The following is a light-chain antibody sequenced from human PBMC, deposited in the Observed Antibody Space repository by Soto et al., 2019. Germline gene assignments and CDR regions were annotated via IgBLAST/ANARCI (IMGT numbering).Light chain of an antibody. CDR1: QRISGY. CDR2: DAS. Sequence: EIVLTQSTATLSLSPGERATLSCRASQRISGYLAWYQQRPGQAPRLLIYDASNRATGIPVRFSGSVSGTDYTPTITTLESEDFAVYFCQQRSNWPGTFGQGTKVDIK. J-gene: IGKJ1*01. CDR3: QQRSNWPGT. V-gene: IGKV3-11*01.